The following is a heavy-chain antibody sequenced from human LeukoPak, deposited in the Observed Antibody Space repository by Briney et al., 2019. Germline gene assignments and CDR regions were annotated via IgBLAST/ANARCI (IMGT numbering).Heavy chain of an antibody. Sequence: GGSLRLSCTASGFTFSSYSMNWVRQAPGKGLEWVSYISSSGSTIYYADSVKGRFTISRDNAKNSLYLQMNSLRAEDTAVYYCARMNCSSTSCYTYYFDYWGQGTLVTVSS. D-gene: IGHD2-2*02. V-gene: IGHV3-48*04. J-gene: IGHJ4*02. CDR3: ARMNCSSTSCYTYYFDY. CDR2: ISSSGSTI. CDR1: GFTFSSYS.